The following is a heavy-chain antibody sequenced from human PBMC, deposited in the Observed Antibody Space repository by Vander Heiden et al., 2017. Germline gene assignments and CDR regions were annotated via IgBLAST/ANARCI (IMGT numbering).Heavy chain of an antibody. D-gene: IGHD2-2*01. CDR3: ARTRQPDYYYGIDV. CDR2: NIPIFGTA. J-gene: IGHJ6*02. CDR1: GGTFRSYA. V-gene: IGHV1-69*01. Sequence: QVQLMQSGAEVPNPGSSVKVSCMASGGTFRSYAISWVRQAPGQGLEWMGGNIPIFGTANYAQKFQGRVTITADESTSTAYMELSSLRSEDTAVYYCARTRQPDYYYGIDVWGQGTTVTVSS.